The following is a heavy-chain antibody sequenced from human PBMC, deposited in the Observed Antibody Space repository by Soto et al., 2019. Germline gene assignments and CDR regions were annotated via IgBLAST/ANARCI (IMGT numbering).Heavy chain of an antibody. CDR2: VHHTGTS. CDR1: GGSFTDYF. Sequence: QVALQQWGAGLLKPSQTLSLTCGVQGGSFTDYFWTWIRLTPGKGLELIGEVHHTGTSYYNPSLKSRLTVSVDTSKSQFSLTLTSVTATDTGTYYCARRKDSSRYFYGMDVWGQGTTVVVS. V-gene: IGHV4-34*02. CDR3: ARRKDSSRYFYGMDV. D-gene: IGHD2-2*01. J-gene: IGHJ6*02.